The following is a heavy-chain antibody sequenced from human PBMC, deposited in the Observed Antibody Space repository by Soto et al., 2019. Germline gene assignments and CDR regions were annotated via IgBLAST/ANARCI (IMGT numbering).Heavy chain of an antibody. J-gene: IGHJ4*02. D-gene: IGHD2-15*01. Sequence: SETPSLTCTVSGGSISSYYWSWIRQPPGKGLEWIGYIYYSGSTNYNPSLKSRVTISVDTSKNQFSLKLSSVTAADTAVYYCAGFPSLRLASAADYWGPGTLATVSS. CDR2: IYYSGST. CDR3: AGFPSLRLASAADY. V-gene: IGHV4-59*01. CDR1: GGSISSYY.